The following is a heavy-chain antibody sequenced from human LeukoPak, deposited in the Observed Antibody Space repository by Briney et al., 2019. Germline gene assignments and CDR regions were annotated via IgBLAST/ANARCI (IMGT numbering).Heavy chain of an antibody. Sequence: GGSLRLSCAASGFTFSNARMSWVRQAPGKGLEWVSIIYSGGSTNYAGSVKGRFTISRDNSKNTVYLQMNSLRAEDTAVYYCTGDVYQHWGQGTLVTVSS. CDR2: IYSGGST. CDR1: GFTFSNAR. V-gene: IGHV3-53*01. J-gene: IGHJ1*01. D-gene: IGHD1-14*01. CDR3: TGDVYQH.